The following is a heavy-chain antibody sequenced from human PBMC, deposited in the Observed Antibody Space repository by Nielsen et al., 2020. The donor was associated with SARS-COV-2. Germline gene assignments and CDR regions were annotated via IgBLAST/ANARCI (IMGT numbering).Heavy chain of an antibody. CDR3: ARGSGGQCDSFRCTGAIYFAY. J-gene: IGHJ4*02. Sequence: GESLKISCAASGFTFSRSAMSWVRQAPGKGLEWVSVIYSGGSRTYYIDSVKGRFTISRDTSKSTLYLHLNSLRDEDTAIYYCARGSGGQCDSFRCTGAIYFAYWGQGTLVTVSS. CDR1: GFTFSRSA. D-gene: IGHD3-22*01. CDR2: IYSGGSRT. V-gene: IGHV3-23*03.